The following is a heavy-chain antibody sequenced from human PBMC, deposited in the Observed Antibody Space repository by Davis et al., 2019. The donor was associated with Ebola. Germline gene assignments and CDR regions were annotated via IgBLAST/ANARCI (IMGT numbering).Heavy chain of an antibody. CDR3: ARSYHYDTSGYLPSLDY. V-gene: IGHV1-2*04. J-gene: IGHJ4*02. CDR2: ISPNTGGS. D-gene: IGHD3-22*01. CDR1: GYTFTGYY. Sequence: AASVTVSCQASGYTFTGYYIRWVRQAPGQGLEWMGWISPNTGGSNYAQKFQASVTMTRDTSISTAYMELSRLRSDDTAVYYCARSYHYDTSGYLPSLDYWGQGTLVTVSS.